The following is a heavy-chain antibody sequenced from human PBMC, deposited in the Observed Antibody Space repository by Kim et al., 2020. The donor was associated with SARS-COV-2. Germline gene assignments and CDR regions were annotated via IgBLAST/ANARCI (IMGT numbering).Heavy chain of an antibody. V-gene: IGHV4-34*01. Sequence: YNPSLKSRVTISVDTSKNQFSLKLSSVTAADTAVYYCARQYYYGSGRFDPWGQGTLVTVSS. D-gene: IGHD3-10*01. CDR3: ARQYYYGSGRFDP. J-gene: IGHJ5*02.